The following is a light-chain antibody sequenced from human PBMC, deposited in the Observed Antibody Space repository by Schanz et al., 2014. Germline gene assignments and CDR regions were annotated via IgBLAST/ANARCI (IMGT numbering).Light chain of an antibody. CDR2: DAS. V-gene: IGKV3-11*01. CDR3: QQYNNWPPRHT. J-gene: IGKJ2*01. CDR1: QSIANY. Sequence: ETVLTQSPVTLSLSPGETATLSCRASQSIANYLAWYQQKPGQAPRLLIYDASDRATGIPDRFSGSGSGTEFTLTISSLQSEDFAVYYCQQYNNWPPRHTFGQGTKLEIK.